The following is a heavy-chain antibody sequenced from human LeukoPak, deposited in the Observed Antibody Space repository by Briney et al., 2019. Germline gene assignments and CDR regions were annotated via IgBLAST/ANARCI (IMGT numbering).Heavy chain of an antibody. V-gene: IGHV4-59*01. CDR2: IYYSGST. CDR1: GGSISSYY. Sequence: KSSETLSLTCTVSGGSISSYYWSWIRQPPGKGLEWIGYIYYSGSTNYNPSLKSRVTISLDTSKNQFSLKLSSVTAADTAVYYCAQAAAGTFDYWGQGTLVTVSS. CDR3: AQAAAGTFDY. D-gene: IGHD6-13*01. J-gene: IGHJ4*02.